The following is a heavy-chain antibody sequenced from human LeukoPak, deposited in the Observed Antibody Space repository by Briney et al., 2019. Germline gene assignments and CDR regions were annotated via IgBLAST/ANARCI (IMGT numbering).Heavy chain of an antibody. CDR1: GLTFRNYA. V-gene: IGHV3-74*01. D-gene: IGHD4-23*01. Sequence: GGSLRLSCAASGLTFRNYAMSWVRQAPGKGLVWVSRIDRDGSRINYADSVKGRFSISRDNGKNTLFLQMNSLRAEDAAVYYCVRGNDYGGPHYWGQGTLVTVSP. J-gene: IGHJ4*02. CDR3: VRGNDYGGPHY. CDR2: IDRDGSRI.